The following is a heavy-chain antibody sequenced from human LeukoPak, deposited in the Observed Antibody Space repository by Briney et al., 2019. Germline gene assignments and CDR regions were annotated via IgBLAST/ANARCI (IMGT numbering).Heavy chain of an antibody. CDR2: ISGSGGST. V-gene: IGHV3-23*01. D-gene: IGHD3-3*01. CDR1: GFTFSSYA. Sequence: GGSLRLSCAASGFTFSSYAMSWVRQAPGKGLEWVSAISGSGGSTYYADSVKGRFTISRDNSKNTLYLQMNSLRAEDTAVYYYAKEGIQYYDFWSGYYPQPPDYWGQGTLVTVSS. CDR3: AKEGIQYYDFWSGYYPQPPDY. J-gene: IGHJ4*02.